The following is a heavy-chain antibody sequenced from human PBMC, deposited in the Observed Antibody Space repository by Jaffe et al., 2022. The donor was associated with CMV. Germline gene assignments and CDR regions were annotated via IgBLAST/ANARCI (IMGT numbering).Heavy chain of an antibody. Sequence: QVQLQQWGAGLLKPSETLSLTCAVYGGSFSGYYWSWIRQPPGKGLEWIGEINHSGSTNYNPSLKSRVTISVDTSKNQFSLKLSSVTAADTAVYYCARGHIVVVTAIVTEASHAFDIWGQGTMVTVSS. CDR1: GGSFSGYY. CDR3: ARGHIVVVTAIVTEASHAFDI. J-gene: IGHJ3*02. V-gene: IGHV4-34*01. D-gene: IGHD2-21*02. CDR2: INHSGST.